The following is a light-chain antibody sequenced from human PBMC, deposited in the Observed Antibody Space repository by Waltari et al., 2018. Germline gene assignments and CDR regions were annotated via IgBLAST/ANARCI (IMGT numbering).Light chain of an antibody. CDR1: SSDVGGYNL. Sequence: QSALTQPASVSGSPGQSITISCTGTSSDVGGYNLVSWYQQHPGKAPKLIIYDVSSRPPGVSNRFAGSKVGNTASLTISGLQAEDEADYYCSSYTTSSTLVFGGGTKLTVL. J-gene: IGLJ3*02. CDR3: SSYTTSSTLV. V-gene: IGLV2-14*01. CDR2: DVS.